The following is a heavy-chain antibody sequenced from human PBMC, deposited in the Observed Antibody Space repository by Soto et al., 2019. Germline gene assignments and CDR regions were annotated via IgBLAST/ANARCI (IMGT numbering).Heavy chain of an antibody. CDR2: IKSKTDGGTT. J-gene: IGHJ6*02. V-gene: IGHV3-15*07. D-gene: IGHD4-17*01. Sequence: GGSLRLSCAASGFTFSNAWMNWVRQAPGKGLEWVGRIKSKTDGGTTDYAAPVKGRFTISRDDSKNTLYLQMNSLKTEDTAVYYCTTDTVTPSTAYYYYGMDVWGQGTTVTVSS. CDR1: GFTFSNAW. CDR3: TTDTVTPSTAYYYYGMDV.